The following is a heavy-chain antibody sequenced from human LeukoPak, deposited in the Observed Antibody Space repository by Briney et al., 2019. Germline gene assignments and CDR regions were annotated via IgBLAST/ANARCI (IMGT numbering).Heavy chain of an antibody. CDR3: ARERKQPPRFGEYLHDAFDI. D-gene: IGHD3-10*01. Sequence: PGGSLRLSRAASGFTFSSYSMNWVRQAPGKGLEWVSSISSSSSYIYYADSVKGRFTISRDNAKNSLYLQMNSLRAEDTAVYYCARERKQPPRFGEYLHDAFDIWGQGTMVTVSS. CDR1: GFTFSSYS. J-gene: IGHJ3*02. V-gene: IGHV3-21*01. CDR2: ISSSSSYI.